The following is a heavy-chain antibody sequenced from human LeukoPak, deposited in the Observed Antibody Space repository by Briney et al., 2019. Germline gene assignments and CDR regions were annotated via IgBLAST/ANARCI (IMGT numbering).Heavy chain of an antibody. Sequence: PGGSLRLSCAASGFTFSSYAMSWVRQTPGKGLEWVAAISGSGGSTYYADSVKGRFTISRDNSKNTLYLQMNSLRAEDTAVYYCAKKVAVARADYFDYWGQGTLVTVSS. V-gene: IGHV3-23*01. CDR1: GFTFSSYA. CDR3: AKKVAVARADYFDY. D-gene: IGHD6-19*01. CDR2: ISGSGGST. J-gene: IGHJ4*02.